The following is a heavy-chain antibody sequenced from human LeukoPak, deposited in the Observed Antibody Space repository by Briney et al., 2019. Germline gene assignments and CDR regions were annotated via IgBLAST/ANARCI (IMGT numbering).Heavy chain of an antibody. CDR1: GLTGSHNY. Sequence: GGSLRLSCAASGLTGSHNYVSWVRQAPRKGLEWVSAIHTSGDTCYADSVKGRFTISRDTSKNTLYLQINSLRVEDTAVYYCIVFGDSNHWGQGTLVTVSS. J-gene: IGHJ5*02. CDR3: IVFGDSNH. CDR2: IHTSGDT. V-gene: IGHV3-53*01. D-gene: IGHD4-17*01.